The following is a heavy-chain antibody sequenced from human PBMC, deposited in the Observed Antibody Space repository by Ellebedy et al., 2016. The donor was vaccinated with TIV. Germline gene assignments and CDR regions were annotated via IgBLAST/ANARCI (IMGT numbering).Heavy chain of an antibody. CDR3: TTDWSSSRLRFDY. D-gene: IGHD6-13*01. Sequence: GESLKISXAASGFTFNNAWMSWVRQAPGKGLEWVGRIKSKTDGGTTDYVAPVKGRFTISRDDSKNTLYLQMNSLKTEDTAVYYCTTDWSSSRLRFDYWGQGTLVTVSS. CDR1: GFTFNNAW. V-gene: IGHV3-15*01. CDR2: IKSKTDGGTT. J-gene: IGHJ4*02.